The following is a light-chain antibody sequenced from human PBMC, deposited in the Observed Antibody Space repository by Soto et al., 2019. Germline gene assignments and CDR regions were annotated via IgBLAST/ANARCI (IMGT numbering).Light chain of an antibody. J-gene: IGKJ5*01. CDR3: QRYNNWPPIT. Sequence: EIVMTQSPATLSVSPGERATLSCRASQSVSSSLAWYQQKPGQAPRLLIYGASTRATGIPARFSGSGSGTEFTLTISSLQSEDFAVYYCQRYNNWPPITFGQGTRLEI. V-gene: IGKV3-15*01. CDR2: GAS. CDR1: QSVSSS.